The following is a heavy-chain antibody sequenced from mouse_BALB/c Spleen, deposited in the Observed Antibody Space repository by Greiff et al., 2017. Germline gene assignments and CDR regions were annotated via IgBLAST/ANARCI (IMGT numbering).Heavy chain of an antibody. CDR3: ARSTMVTRMYYFDY. V-gene: IGHV3-8*02. CDR1: GDSITSGY. J-gene: IGHJ2*01. D-gene: IGHD2-1*01. Sequence: VQLKESGPSLVKPSQTLSLTCSVTGDSITSGYWNWIRKFPGNKLEYMGYISYSGSTYYNPSLKSRISITRDTSKNQYYLQLNSVTTEDTATYYCARSTMVTRMYYFDYWGQGTTLTVSS. CDR2: ISYSGST.